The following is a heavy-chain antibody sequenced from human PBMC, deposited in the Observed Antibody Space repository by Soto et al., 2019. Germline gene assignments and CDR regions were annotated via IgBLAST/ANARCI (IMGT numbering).Heavy chain of an antibody. D-gene: IGHD2-2*01. CDR3: AKDGIGYCISTSCYSVDY. J-gene: IGHJ4*02. V-gene: IGHV3-23*01. CDR1: GFTFSSYA. CDR2: ISGSGGGST. Sequence: EVQLLESGGGLVQPGGSLRLSCAASGFTFSSYAMSWVRQAPGKGLECVSAISGSGGGSTYYADSVKVGFTISRDNSTNTLYQQMNRLRAEDTAVYYCAKDGIGYCISTSCYSVDYWGQGTLVTVSS.